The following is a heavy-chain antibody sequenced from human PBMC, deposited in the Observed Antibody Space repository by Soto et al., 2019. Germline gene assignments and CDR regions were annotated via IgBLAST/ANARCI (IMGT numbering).Heavy chain of an antibody. Sequence: GGSLRLSCAASGFIFTSYSMVWVRQAPGKGLEWVSSISSSSSYIYYADSVKGRFTISRDNAKNSLYLQMNSLRAEDTAVYYCARADYSSSTGSYGMDVWGQGTTVTVSS. J-gene: IGHJ6*02. CDR1: GFIFTSYS. CDR2: ISSSSSYI. D-gene: IGHD6-6*01. CDR3: ARADYSSSTGSYGMDV. V-gene: IGHV3-21*01.